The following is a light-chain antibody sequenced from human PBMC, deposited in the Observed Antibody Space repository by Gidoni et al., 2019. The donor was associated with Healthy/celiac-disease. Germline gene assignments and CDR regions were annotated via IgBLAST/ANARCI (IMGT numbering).Light chain of an antibody. V-gene: IGKV3-20*01. J-gene: IGKJ2*01. CDR2: GAS. CDR3: QRYGSSAGYT. CDR1: QSVSSSY. Sequence: DIVLTQSPGTLSLSPGERATLACRASQSVSSSYLAWYQQKPGQAPRLLIYGASSRATGIPDRFSGSGSGTDFTLTISRLEPEDFAVYYCQRYGSSAGYTFGQGTKLEIK.